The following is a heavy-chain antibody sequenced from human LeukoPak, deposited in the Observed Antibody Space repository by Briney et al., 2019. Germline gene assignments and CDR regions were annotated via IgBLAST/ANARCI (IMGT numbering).Heavy chain of an antibody. J-gene: IGHJ4*02. CDR2: IYSGSST. CDR1: GFTVSNNY. V-gene: IGHV3-53*01. Sequence: GGSLRLSCAASGFTVSNNYMSWVRQAPGKGLEWVSVIYSGSSTYYADSVKGRFTISRDNSKNTLYLQMNSLRAEDTAVYYCARGLLFQGFDYWGQGTLVTVSS. CDR3: ARGLLFQGFDY. D-gene: IGHD2-21*01.